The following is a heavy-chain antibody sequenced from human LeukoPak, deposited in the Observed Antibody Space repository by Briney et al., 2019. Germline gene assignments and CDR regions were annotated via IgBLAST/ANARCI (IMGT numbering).Heavy chain of an antibody. CDR3: ARDLRDSYNLSPFDY. CDR2: ISYDGSNK. CDR1: GFTFSSYA. V-gene: IGHV3-30-3*01. D-gene: IGHD5-24*01. J-gene: IGHJ4*02. Sequence: PGGSLRLSCAASGFTFSSYAMHWVRQAPGKGLEWVAVISYDGSNKYYADSVKGRFTISRDNSKNTLYLQMNSLRAEDTAVYYCARDLRDSYNLSPFDYWGQGTLVTVSS.